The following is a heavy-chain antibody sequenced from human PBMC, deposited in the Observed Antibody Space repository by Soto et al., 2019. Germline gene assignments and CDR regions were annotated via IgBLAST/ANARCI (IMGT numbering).Heavy chain of an antibody. CDR3: ARDGNWRLDY. Sequence: PSETLSLTCAVYGGSFSGYYWSWFRQPPGKGLEWIGEINHSGSTNYNPSLKSRVTISVDTSKNQFSLQLTSMTAEDTAVYYCARDGNWRLDYWGQGALVTVSS. CDR1: GGSFSGYY. V-gene: IGHV4-34*01. CDR2: INHSGST. J-gene: IGHJ4*02. D-gene: IGHD1-1*01.